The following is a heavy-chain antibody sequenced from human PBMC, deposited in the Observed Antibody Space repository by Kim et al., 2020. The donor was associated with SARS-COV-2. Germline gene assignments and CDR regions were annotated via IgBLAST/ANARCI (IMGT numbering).Heavy chain of an antibody. V-gene: IGHV4-39*01. Sequence: SETLSLTCTVSDTSISSTSNYWGWIRQPPGKGLEWIGSIYYSGSTYYNPSLKSRVTIFVDKSKNQFSLKLSSVTAADTALYYCANIVGAKSVYWGQGTLVTVSS. CDR2: IYYSGST. J-gene: IGHJ4*02. CDR3: ANIVGAKSVY. CDR1: DTSISSTSNY. D-gene: IGHD1-26*01.